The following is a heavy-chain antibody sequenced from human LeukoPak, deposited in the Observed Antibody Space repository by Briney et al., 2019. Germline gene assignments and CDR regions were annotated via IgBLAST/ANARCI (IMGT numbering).Heavy chain of an antibody. D-gene: IGHD3-22*01. V-gene: IGHV1-24*01. CDR3: ATKFDRSYYDSNEYFQH. CDR2: FDPEDGET. CDR1: GYTLTELS. Sequence: ASVKVSCKVSGYTLTELSMHWVRQAPGKGLEWMGGFDPEDGETIYAQKFQGRVTMTEDTSTDTAYMELSSLRSEDTAVYYCATKFDRSYYDSNEYFQHWGQGTLVTVPS. J-gene: IGHJ1*01.